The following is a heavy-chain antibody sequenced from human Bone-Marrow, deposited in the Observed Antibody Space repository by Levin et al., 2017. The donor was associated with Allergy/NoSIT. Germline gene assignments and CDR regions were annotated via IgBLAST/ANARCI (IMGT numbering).Heavy chain of an antibody. CDR3: ARDVELSRILDVVYYYGMDV. V-gene: IGHV1-69*13. D-gene: IGHD2-15*01. J-gene: IGHJ6*02. CDR1: GGTFSSYA. CDR2: IIPIFGTA. Sequence: PTASVKVSCKASGGTFSSYAISWVRQAPGQGLEWMGGIIPIFGTANYAQKFQGRVTITADESTSTAYMELSSLRSEDTAVYYCARDVELSRILDVVYYYGMDVWGQGTTVTVSS.